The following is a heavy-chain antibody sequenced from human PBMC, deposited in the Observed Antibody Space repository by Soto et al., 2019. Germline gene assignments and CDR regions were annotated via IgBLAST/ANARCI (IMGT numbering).Heavy chain of an antibody. CDR2: IRSKANSYAT. J-gene: IGHJ6*02. CDR1: GFTFSGSA. Sequence: EVQLVESGGGLVQPGGSLKLSCAASGFTFSGSAMHWVRQASGKGLEWVGRIRSKANSYATAYAASVKGRFTISRDDSKNTAYLQMNSLKTEDTAVYYCTSRRSPGWYYGMDVWGQGTTVTVSS. CDR3: TSRRSPGWYYGMDV. D-gene: IGHD2-15*01. V-gene: IGHV3-73*01.